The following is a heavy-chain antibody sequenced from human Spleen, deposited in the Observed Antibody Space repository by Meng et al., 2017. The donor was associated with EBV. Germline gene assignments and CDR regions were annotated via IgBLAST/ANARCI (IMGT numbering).Heavy chain of an antibody. Sequence: QVQLMESGGGWVKPGGSLRLSCAASGFTFSNFYMSWIRQAPGKGLELFSYITSSGNPIYYADSVKGRFIISRDNAKNSLYLQMNSLRAEDAAVYYCATYRDYVLDYWGQGTLVTVSS. CDR2: ITSSGNPI. J-gene: IGHJ4*02. CDR3: ATYRDYVLDY. D-gene: IGHD4-17*01. CDR1: GFTFSNFY. V-gene: IGHV3-11*01.